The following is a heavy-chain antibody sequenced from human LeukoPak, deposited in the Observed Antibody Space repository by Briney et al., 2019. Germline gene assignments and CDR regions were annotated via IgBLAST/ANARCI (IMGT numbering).Heavy chain of an antibody. V-gene: IGHV4-39*07. Sequence: SETLSLTCTISGDSISSSTYYWGWIRQPPGLELIWIGTINYSGSTYYSPSLKSRVTISIDASKTQFSLQLSSVTAADTAVYYCARVPTSDYFDYWGQGTLVTVSS. J-gene: IGHJ4*02. CDR3: ARVPTSDYFDY. CDR1: GDSISSSTYY. CDR2: INYSGST.